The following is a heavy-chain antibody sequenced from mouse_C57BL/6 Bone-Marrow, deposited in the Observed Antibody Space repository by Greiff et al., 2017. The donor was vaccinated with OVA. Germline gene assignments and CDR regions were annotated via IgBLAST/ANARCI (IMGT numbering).Heavy chain of an antibody. Sequence: EVKLQESGPELVKPGASVKIPCKASGYTFTDYNMDWVKQSHGKSLEWIGDINPNNGGTIYNQKFKGKATLTGDKSSSTAYMELRSLTSEDTAVYYCARRLRWYFDVWGTGTTVTVSS. J-gene: IGHJ1*03. CDR1: GYTFTDYN. CDR2: INPNNGGT. V-gene: IGHV1-18*01. CDR3: ARRLRWYFDV. D-gene: IGHD1-1*01.